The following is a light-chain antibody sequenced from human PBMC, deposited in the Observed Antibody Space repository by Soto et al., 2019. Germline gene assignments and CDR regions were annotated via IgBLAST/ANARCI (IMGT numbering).Light chain of an antibody. CDR3: QQYNNYPYT. Sequence: DIQMTQSPSTLSASVGDRVTITCRASQSISSYLAWYQQKPGKAPKVLIYKASSLKSRVPSRFSGSGSGTDFTLTISSLQPDDFATYYCQQYNNYPYTFGQGTKLEIK. V-gene: IGKV1-5*03. CDR2: KAS. J-gene: IGKJ2*01. CDR1: QSISSY.